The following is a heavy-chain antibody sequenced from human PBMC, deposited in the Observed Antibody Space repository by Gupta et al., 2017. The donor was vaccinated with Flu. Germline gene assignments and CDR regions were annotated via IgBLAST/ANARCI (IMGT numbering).Heavy chain of an antibody. CDR3: AARRAVPEGMDV. Sequence: QLQLQESGPGLVRPSETLSLTCTVSGGSISSSSYYWGWIRQSPGKGLEWIGIIYYSGSTYYTPALKSRVTISVDTSKKKGSLELRSVTAADTAIYYCAARRAVPEGMDVWGQGTTVTVSS. CDR1: GGSISSSSYY. J-gene: IGHJ6*02. D-gene: IGHD6-19*01. V-gene: IGHV4-39*01. CDR2: IYYSGST.